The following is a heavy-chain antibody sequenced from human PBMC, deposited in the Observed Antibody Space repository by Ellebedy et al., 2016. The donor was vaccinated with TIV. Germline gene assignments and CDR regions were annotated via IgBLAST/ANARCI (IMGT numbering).Heavy chain of an antibody. J-gene: IGHJ4*02. V-gene: IGHV1-69*04. CDR1: GGTFSSYA. CDR2: IIPILGIA. D-gene: IGHD4-23*01. Sequence: ASVKVSCKASGGTFSSYAISWVRQAPGQGLEWMGRIIPILGIANYAQKFQGRVTITADKSTSTAYMELSSLRSEDTAVYYCARASGNSELDYWGQGTLVTVSS. CDR3: ARASGNSELDY.